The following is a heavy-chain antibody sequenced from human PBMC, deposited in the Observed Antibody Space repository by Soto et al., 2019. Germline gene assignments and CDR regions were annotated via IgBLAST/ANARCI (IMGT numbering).Heavy chain of an antibody. J-gene: IGHJ4*02. CDR3: ARAGVATTGGIGY. Sequence: QVQLQQLGAGLLKPSETLSLTCAVYGGSFSGYYWSWIRQPPGKGLEWIGEINHSGSTNYNPSLKSRVTISVDTSKNQFSLKLSSVTAADTAVYYCARAGVATTGGIGYWGQGTLVTVSS. D-gene: IGHD5-12*01. CDR1: GGSFSGYY. V-gene: IGHV4-34*01. CDR2: INHSGST.